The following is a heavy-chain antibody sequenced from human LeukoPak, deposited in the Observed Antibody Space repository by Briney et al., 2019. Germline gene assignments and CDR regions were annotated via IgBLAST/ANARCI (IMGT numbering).Heavy chain of an antibody. V-gene: IGHV3-48*04. CDR2: ISSSSSTI. CDR1: GFTFSSHS. J-gene: IGHJ4*02. CDR3: TRDPGRCTSTSCYPDY. Sequence: GGSLRLSCAASGFTFSSHSMNWVRQAPGKGLEWVSYISSSSSTIYYADSVKGRFTISRDNAKNSMYLQMNSLRAEDTAVYYCTRDPGRCTSTSCYPDYWGQGTLVTVSS. D-gene: IGHD2-2*01.